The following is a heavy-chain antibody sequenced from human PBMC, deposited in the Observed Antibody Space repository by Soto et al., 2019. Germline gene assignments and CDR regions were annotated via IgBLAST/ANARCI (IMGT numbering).Heavy chain of an antibody. J-gene: IGHJ6*02. CDR1: GGTFSSYT. D-gene: IGHD2-15*01. Sequence: QVQLVQSGAEVKKPGSSVKVSCKASGGTFSSYTISWVRQAPGQGLEWMGRIIPILGIANYAQKFQGRVTITADKSTSTAYMELSSLRSEDTAVYYCARGQYYGGSCSYYGMDVWGQGTTVTVSS. CDR2: IIPILGIA. V-gene: IGHV1-69*02. CDR3: ARGQYYGGSCSYYGMDV.